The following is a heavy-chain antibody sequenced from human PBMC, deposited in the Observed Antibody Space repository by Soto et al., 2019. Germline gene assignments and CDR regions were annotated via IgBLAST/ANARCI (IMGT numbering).Heavy chain of an antibody. V-gene: IGHV4-31*03. D-gene: IGHD6-13*01. CDR2: IYYSGST. J-gene: IGHJ6*02. Sequence: SETLSLTCTVSGGSISSGGYYWSWIRQHPGKGLEWIGYIYYSGSTYYNPSLKSRVTISVDTSKNQFSLKLSSVTAADTALYYCASSGRDLGSSSPKGKNYYSYYGLDVWGQGTTVTVSS. CDR1: GGSISSGGYY. CDR3: ASSGRDLGSSSPKGKNYYSYYGLDV.